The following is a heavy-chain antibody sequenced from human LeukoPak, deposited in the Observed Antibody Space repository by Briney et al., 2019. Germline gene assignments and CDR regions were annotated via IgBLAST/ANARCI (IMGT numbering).Heavy chain of an antibody. CDR1: GFTFSSHV. CDR3: AGLLPPMTTVVTSPLDI. Sequence: GRSLRLSCAASGFTFSSHVFHWVRQAPGKGLEWVAIISYDVSNQYYTDPVKGRFTISRDNSKNTLYLQMNSLRPEDTAVYYCAGLLPPMTTVVTSPLDIWGQGTMVTVSS. D-gene: IGHD4-23*01. CDR2: ISYDVSNQ. J-gene: IGHJ3*02. V-gene: IGHV3-30-3*01.